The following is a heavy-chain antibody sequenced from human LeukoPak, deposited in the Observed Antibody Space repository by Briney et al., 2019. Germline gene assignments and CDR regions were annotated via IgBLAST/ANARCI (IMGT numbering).Heavy chain of an antibody. J-gene: IGHJ4*02. CDR2: IKAEGGEK. CDR3: AIWGSYDRSGDPVVFDY. D-gene: IGHD3-22*01. Sequence: GESLKISGAASGFTSSAYYMTWVRQPPGKGLDWLAHIKAEGGEKDYLDSVKGRFTISRDNAKNSVYLQMNSLRAEYTSVYSCAIWGSYDRSGDPVVFDYWGQGTLVTVSS. V-gene: IGHV3-7*01. CDR1: GFTSSAYY.